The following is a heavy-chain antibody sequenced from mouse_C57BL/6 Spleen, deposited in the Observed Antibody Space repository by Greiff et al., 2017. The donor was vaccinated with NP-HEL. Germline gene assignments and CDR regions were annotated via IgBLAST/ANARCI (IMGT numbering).Heavy chain of an antibody. CDR1: GYAFSSYW. CDR2: IYPGDGDT. J-gene: IGHJ1*03. CDR3: ARGEDYYGSSYWYFDV. Sequence: QVHVKQSGAELVKPGASVKISCKASGYAFSSYWMNWVKQRPGKGLEWIGQIYPGDGDTNYNGKFKGKATLTADKSSSTAYMQLSSLTSEDSAVYCCARGEDYYGSSYWYFDVWGTGTTVTVSS. D-gene: IGHD1-1*01. V-gene: IGHV1-80*01.